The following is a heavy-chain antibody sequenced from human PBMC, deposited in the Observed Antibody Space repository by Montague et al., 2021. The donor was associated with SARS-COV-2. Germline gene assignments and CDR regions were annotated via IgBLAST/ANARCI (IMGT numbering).Heavy chain of an antibody. D-gene: IGHD3-3*01. CDR1: GDSISSSNYY. V-gene: IGHV4-39*01. J-gene: IGHJ6*03. CDR3: ARGDFGVVIIPYYYYYMDV. Sequence: SETLSLTCTVSGDSISSSNYYWGWIRQPPGKGLEWIATIHYSGSTYYKPSLKSRLTISVDTSKNQFSLRLSSVTAADTAVYYCARGDFGVVIIPYYYYYMDVGGKGTTVTVSS. CDR2: IHYSGST.